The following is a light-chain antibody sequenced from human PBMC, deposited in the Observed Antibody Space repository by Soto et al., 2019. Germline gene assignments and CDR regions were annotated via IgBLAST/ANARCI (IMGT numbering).Light chain of an antibody. CDR1: SSDVGGYNY. V-gene: IGLV2-11*01. J-gene: IGLJ2*01. Sequence: QSALTQPRSVSGSPGQSVTISCTGTSSDVGGYNYVSWYQQHPGKAPKLMIYDVSKRPSGVPDRFSGSKSGNTASLTISGLQAEDEADYYCCSYAGDLRVFGGGTKLTVL. CDR3: CSYAGDLRV. CDR2: DVS.